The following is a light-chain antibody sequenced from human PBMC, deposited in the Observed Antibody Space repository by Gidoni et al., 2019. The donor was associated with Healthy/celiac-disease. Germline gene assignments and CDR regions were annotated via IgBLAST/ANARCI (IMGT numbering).Light chain of an antibody. J-gene: IGKJ1*01. V-gene: IGKV1-5*03. CDR3: QQYNSPMGT. CDR2: KAS. CDR1: QSISSW. Sequence: DIQMTQSPSTLSASVGDRVTITCRASQSISSWLAWYQQKPGKAPKLLLYKASSLESGVPSRFSGSGSGTEFTLTISSLQPDDFATYYCQQYNSPMGTFXPXTKVEIK.